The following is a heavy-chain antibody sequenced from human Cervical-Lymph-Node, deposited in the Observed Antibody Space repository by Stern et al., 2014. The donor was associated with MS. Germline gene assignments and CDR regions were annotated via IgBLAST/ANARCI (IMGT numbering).Heavy chain of an antibody. Sequence: QLQLQESGPGLVKPSETLSLTCTVSGDSLMSDRHLCAWIRQPPGKGLEWIGNINHMGSTYYNPSLNGRVTISADPSKNHFYPIVTWVTAADTAVYYCARLLAAGTVHWFAPWGQGTLVTVSS. V-gene: IGHV4-39*02. J-gene: IGHJ5*02. CDR2: INHMGST. D-gene: IGHD6-13*01. CDR1: GDSLMSDRHL. CDR3: ARLLAAGTVHWFAP.